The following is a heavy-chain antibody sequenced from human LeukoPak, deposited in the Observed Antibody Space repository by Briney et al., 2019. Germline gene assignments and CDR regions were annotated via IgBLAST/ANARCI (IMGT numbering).Heavy chain of an antibody. CDR2: IRSKAYGGTT. CDR1: GFTFGDYA. V-gene: IGHV3-49*04. CDR3: TSSIAAAGTPNY. Sequence: GGSLRLSCTASGFTFGDYAMSWVRQAPGKGLEWVGFIRSKAYGGTTEYAASVKGRFTISRDDSKSIAYLQMNSLKTEDTAVYYCTSSIAAAGTPNYWGQGTLVTVSS. D-gene: IGHD6-13*01. J-gene: IGHJ4*02.